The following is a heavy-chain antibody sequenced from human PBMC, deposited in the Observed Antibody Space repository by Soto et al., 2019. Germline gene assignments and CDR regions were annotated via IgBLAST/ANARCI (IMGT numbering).Heavy chain of an antibody. CDR3: AKARSWYPSFDY. CDR2: ITSGGST. CDR1: GFTFSSYA. Sequence: GGSLRLSCAASGFTFSSYAMSWVRQAPGKGLEWVSAITSGGSTYYADSVKGRFTISRDNPKNTLYLQMNSLRAEDTAVYYCAKARSWYPSFDYWGQGTLVTVSS. J-gene: IGHJ4*02. V-gene: IGHV3-23*01. D-gene: IGHD6-13*01.